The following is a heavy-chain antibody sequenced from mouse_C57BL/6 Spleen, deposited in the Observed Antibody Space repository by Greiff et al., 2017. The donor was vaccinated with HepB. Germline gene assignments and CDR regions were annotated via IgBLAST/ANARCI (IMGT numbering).Heavy chain of an antibody. Sequence: EVQRVESGGGLVQPGGSLKLSCAASGFTFSDYYMYWVRQTPEKRLEWVAYISNGGGSTYYPDTVKGRFTISRDNAKNTLYLQMSRLKSEDTAMYYCARPPTGTRDAWFAYWGQGTLVTVSA. CDR1: GFTFSDYY. D-gene: IGHD4-1*02. J-gene: IGHJ3*01. CDR3: ARPPTGTRDAWFAY. V-gene: IGHV5-12*01. CDR2: ISNGGGST.